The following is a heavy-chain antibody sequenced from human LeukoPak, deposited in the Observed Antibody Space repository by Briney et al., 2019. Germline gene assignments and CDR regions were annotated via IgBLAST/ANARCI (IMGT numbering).Heavy chain of an antibody. V-gene: IGHV3-23*01. CDR2: ISGSGGST. D-gene: IGHD6-19*01. Sequence: PGGSLRLSCAASGFTFSSYAMSWVRQAPGKGLEWVSAISGSGGSTYYADSVKGRFTISRDNSKNTLYLQMNGLRAEDTAVYYCANAPSSGWDLNYWGQGTLVTVSS. CDR1: GFTFSSYA. CDR3: ANAPSSGWDLNY. J-gene: IGHJ4*02.